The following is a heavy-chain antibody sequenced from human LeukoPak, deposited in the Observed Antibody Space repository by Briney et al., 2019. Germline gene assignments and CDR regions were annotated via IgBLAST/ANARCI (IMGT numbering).Heavy chain of an antibody. CDR2: INPNNGDT. V-gene: IGHV1-2*02. CDR3: ARPLRFGESGWFDP. D-gene: IGHD3-10*01. CDR1: GYTFTGNF. J-gene: IGHJ5*02. Sequence: ASVKVSCKTSGYTFTGNFMHWVRQAPGQGPEWMGWINPNNGDTNYAQKFQGRVTMTRDTFTSTVYMELSSLRSEDTAVYYCARPLRFGESGWFDPWGQGTLVTVSS.